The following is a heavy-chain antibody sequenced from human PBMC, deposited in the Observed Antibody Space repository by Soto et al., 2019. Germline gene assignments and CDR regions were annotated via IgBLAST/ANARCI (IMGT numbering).Heavy chain of an antibody. CDR2: IYYSGST. V-gene: IGHV4-30-4*01. D-gene: IGHD2-2*01. J-gene: IGHJ4*02. CDR1: GGSISSGNYY. Sequence: QVQLQESGPGLVKPSQTLSLTCTVSGGSISSGNYYWSWIRQPPGKGLEWIGYIYYSGSTYYNPSLKSRVTISLDTSQNQFSLKLSSVTAADTAVYYCAREEPAVMAGFDYWGQGTLVTVSS. CDR3: AREEPAVMAGFDY.